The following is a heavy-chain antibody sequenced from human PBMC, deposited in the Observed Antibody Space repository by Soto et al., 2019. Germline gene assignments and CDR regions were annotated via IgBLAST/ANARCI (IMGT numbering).Heavy chain of an antibody. V-gene: IGHV6-1*01. Sequence: SQTLSLTCAISGDSVSSNSATWNWIRQSPSRGLEWLGRTYYRSQWYYTYAASVTSRLTVSPGTSKNQFSLQLTSVTPEDTAVYYCARGSWDDVSGHYYMDVWDKGTTVTVSS. D-gene: IGHD1-1*01. CDR2: TYYRSQWYY. CDR3: ARGSWDDVSGHYYMDV. J-gene: IGHJ6*03. CDR1: GDSVSSNSAT.